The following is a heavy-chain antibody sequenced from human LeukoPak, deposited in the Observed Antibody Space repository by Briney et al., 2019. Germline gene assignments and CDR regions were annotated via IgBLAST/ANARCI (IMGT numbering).Heavy chain of an antibody. D-gene: IGHD6-19*01. CDR2: IWYDGSNK. CDR3: ATAGYSSGWYNFDY. V-gene: IGHV3-33*01. J-gene: IGHJ4*02. Sequence: GSLRLSCAASGFTFSSYGMHWVRQAPGKGLEWVAVIWYDGSNKYYADSVKGRFTISRDNSKNTLYLQMNSLRAEDTAVYYCATAGYSSGWYNFDYWGQGTLVTVSS. CDR1: GFTFSSYG.